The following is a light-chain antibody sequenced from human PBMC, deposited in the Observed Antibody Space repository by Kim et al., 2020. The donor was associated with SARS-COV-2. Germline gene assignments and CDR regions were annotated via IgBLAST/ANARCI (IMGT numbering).Light chain of an antibody. CDR3: LLSYSGARV. CDR1: TGAVTSGHY. V-gene: IGLV7-46*01. CDR2: DTP. J-gene: IGLJ3*02. Sequence: GGNVTHPGGSSTGAVTSGHYPYWCQQKPGQAPRTLIYDTPNKPSWTPARFSGSLLGGKAALTLSGAQPEDEAEYYCLLSYSGARVFGGGTQLTVL.